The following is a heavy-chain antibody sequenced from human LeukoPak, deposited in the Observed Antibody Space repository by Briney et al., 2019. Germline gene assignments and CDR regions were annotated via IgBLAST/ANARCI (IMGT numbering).Heavy chain of an antibody. CDR3: ARISSSNWYNERGAFDV. J-gene: IGHJ3*01. CDR2: VYYTGST. Sequence: SETLSLTCTVSGDSINSYYWSWVRQPPGKGLEWIGFVYYTGSTNYSPSLKSRVTISVDTSKNQFSLKLRSVTAADTAVYYCARISSSNWYNERGAFDVWGQGTMVTVSS. V-gene: IGHV4-59*01. CDR1: GDSINSYY. D-gene: IGHD6-13*01.